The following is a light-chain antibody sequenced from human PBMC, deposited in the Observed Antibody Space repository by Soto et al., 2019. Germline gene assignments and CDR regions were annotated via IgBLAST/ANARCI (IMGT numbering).Light chain of an antibody. Sequence: EIVLTQSPGTLSLSPGDRATLACRASQSVNSNYLAWYQRKPGQAPRLLISGASNRDTYIPYRFSASGSGTDFTLTSTRLEAEAFALYYFPHYASTPPTFGQGTKVEVK. CDR2: GAS. V-gene: IGKV3-20*01. CDR1: QSVNSNY. J-gene: IGKJ1*01. CDR3: PHYASTPPT.